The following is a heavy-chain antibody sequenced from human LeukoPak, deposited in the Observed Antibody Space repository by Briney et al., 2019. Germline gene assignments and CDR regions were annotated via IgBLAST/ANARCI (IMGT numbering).Heavy chain of an antibody. Sequence: SETLSLTCTVSGGSISSGSYYWSWIRQPPGKGLEWIGIIHYIGTTYFSPSLKSRVTISVDTSKNQFSLKLSSVTAADTAVYYCARTGGSFYFYYYMDVWGKGTTVTVSS. V-gene: IGHV4-39*07. CDR2: IHYIGTT. D-gene: IGHD1-26*01. J-gene: IGHJ6*03. CDR3: ARTGGSFYFYYYMDV. CDR1: GGSISSGSYY.